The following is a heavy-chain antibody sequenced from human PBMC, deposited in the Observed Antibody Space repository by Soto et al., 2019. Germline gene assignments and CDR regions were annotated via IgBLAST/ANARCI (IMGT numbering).Heavy chain of an antibody. CDR2: INPSGGST. J-gene: IGHJ6*01. D-gene: IGHD2-2*01. V-gene: IGHV1-46*01. Sequence: ASVKVSCKASGYTFTSYYMHWVRQAPGQGLEWMGIINPSGGSTSYAQKFQGRVTMTRDTSTSTVYMELSSLRSEDTAVYYCARDLLVEDIVVVPAAPSAYYYYGMDVWGQAPTVTVSS. CDR3: ARDLLVEDIVVVPAAPSAYYYYGMDV. CDR1: GYTFTSYY.